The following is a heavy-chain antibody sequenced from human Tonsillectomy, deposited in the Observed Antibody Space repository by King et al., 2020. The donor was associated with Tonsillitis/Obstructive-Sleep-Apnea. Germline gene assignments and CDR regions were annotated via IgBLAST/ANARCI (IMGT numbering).Heavy chain of an antibody. J-gene: IGHJ6*02. CDR2: ISNGGST. Sequence: VQLVESGGGLVQPGGSLRLSCAASGFTFSSYAMNWVRQAPGKGLEWVSTISNGGSTYYADSVKGRFTISRDKSKNTMYLQMNSLRAEDTAIYYCAKDPDSGYDIPGADYYHYGMDVWGQGTTVTVSS. CDR3: AKDPDSGYDIPGADYYHYGMDV. D-gene: IGHD5-12*01. CDR1: GFTFSSYA. V-gene: IGHV3-23*04.